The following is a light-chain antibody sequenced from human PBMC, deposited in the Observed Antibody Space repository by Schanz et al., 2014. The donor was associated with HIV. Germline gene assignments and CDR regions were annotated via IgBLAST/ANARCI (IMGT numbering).Light chain of an antibody. CDR1: RSDIGGRS. CDR2: NND. CDR3: AAWDDSLSGWV. V-gene: IGLV1-47*02. Sequence: QSVLTQPPSASATPGQRITIFCSGIRSDIGGRSVDWYRQRPGTAPKLLIHNNDQRPSGVPDRFSGSKSGTSASLAISGLRSEDEADYYCAAWDDSLSGWVFGGGTKLTVL. J-gene: IGLJ3*02.